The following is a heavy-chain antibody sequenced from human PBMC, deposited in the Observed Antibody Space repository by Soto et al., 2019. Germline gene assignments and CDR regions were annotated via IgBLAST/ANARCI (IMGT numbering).Heavy chain of an antibody. CDR1: GFTFSSYW. J-gene: IGHJ4*02. Sequence: GGSLRLSCAASGFTFSSYWMHWVRQAPGKGLVWVSRINSDGSSTSYADSVKGRFTISRDNARNTLYLQMNSLRAEDTAVYYCARAPWGVFPFDYWGQGTLVTVSS. CDR3: ARAPWGVFPFDY. CDR2: INSDGSST. V-gene: IGHV3-74*01. D-gene: IGHD3-16*01.